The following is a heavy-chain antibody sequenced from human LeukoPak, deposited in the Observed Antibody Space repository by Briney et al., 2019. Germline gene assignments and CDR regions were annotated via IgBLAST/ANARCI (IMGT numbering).Heavy chain of an antibody. CDR3: ARDLQVTMVRGAWFDL. CDR1: GYTFTGYY. D-gene: IGHD3-10*01. CDR2: INPNSGGT. Sequence: ASVKVSCKASGYTFTGYYMHWVRQAPGQGLEWMGWINPNSGGTNYAQKFQGRVTMTRDTSISTAYMELSRLRSDDTAVYYCARDLQVTMVRGAWFDLWGQGTLVTVSS. J-gene: IGHJ5*02. V-gene: IGHV1-2*02.